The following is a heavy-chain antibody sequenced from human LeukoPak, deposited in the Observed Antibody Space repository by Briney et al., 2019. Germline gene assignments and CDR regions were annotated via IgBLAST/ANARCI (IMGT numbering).Heavy chain of an antibody. V-gene: IGHV3-9*01. Sequence: GGSLRLSCAASGFTFDDYAMHWVRQAPGKGLEWFSGISWNSGSIGYADSVKGRFTISRDNAKNSLYLQMNSLRAEDTAVYYCARDSDVPFDYWGQGTLVTVSS. CDR1: GFTFDDYA. CDR2: ISWNSGSI. CDR3: ARDSDVPFDY. D-gene: IGHD3-16*01. J-gene: IGHJ4*02.